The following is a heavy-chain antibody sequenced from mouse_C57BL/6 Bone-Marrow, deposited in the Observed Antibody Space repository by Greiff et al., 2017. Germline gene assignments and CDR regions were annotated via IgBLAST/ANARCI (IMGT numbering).Heavy chain of an antibody. CDR3: ARGFTTVVATGFDY. Sequence: VKVVESGTELVKPGASVKLSCKASGYTFTSYWMHWVKQRPGQGLEWIGNINPSNGGTNYNEKFKSKATLTVDKSSSTAYMQLSSLTSEDSAVYYCARGFTTVVATGFDYWGQGTTLTVSS. CDR2: INPSNGGT. V-gene: IGHV1-53*01. CDR1: GYTFTSYW. D-gene: IGHD1-1*01. J-gene: IGHJ2*01.